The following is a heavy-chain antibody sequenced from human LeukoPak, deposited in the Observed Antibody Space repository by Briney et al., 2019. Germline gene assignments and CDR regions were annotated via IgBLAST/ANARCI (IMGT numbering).Heavy chain of an antibody. Sequence: ASVKVSCKASGGTFSSYAISWVRQAPGQGLEWMGWINPNSGDTNYPQKFQGRVTMTRDTYTMTAYMELSSLKSDDTAVYYCASGGQVVTKLPYFDNWGQGTLVTVSS. D-gene: IGHD2-21*02. J-gene: IGHJ4*02. V-gene: IGHV1-2*02. CDR3: ASGGQVVTKLPYFDN. CDR1: GGTFSSYA. CDR2: INPNSGDT.